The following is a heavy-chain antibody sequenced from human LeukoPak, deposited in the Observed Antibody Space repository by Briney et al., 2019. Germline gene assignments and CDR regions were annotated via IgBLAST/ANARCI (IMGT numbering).Heavy chain of an antibody. CDR1: GGSISSSNW. J-gene: IGHJ5*02. CDR3: ARVLTDYDILTGSNWFDP. D-gene: IGHD3-9*01. Sequence: SGTLSLTCAVSGGSISSSNWWSWVRPPPGKGLEWIGEIYHSGSTNYNPSLKSRVTISVDKPKNQFSLKLGSVTAADTAVYYCARVLTDYDILTGSNWFDPWGQGTLVTVSS. CDR2: IYHSGST. V-gene: IGHV4-4*02.